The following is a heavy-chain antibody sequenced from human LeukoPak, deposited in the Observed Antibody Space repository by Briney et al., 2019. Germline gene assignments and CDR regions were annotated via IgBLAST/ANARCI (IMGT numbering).Heavy chain of an antibody. Sequence: PGGSLRLSCAASGFTFSNNAMHWVHQAPGKGLEWVSRLSAGGGITYYADSVKGRFTITRDISKNTLYLEMNTLRVEDTAVYYCVKGSNNRYLESWGQGTLVTVSP. CDR1: GFTFSNNA. J-gene: IGHJ4*02. CDR3: VKGSNNRYLES. V-gene: IGHV3-23*01. D-gene: IGHD1-14*01. CDR2: LSAGGGIT.